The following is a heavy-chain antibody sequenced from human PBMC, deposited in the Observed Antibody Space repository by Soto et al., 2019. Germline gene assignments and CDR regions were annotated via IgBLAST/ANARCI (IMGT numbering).Heavy chain of an antibody. Sequence: QVQLQESGPGLVKPSQTLSLTCTVSGGSISSGGYYWSWIRQHPGKGLEWIGYIYYSGSTNYSPSLKSRVTISSDTYKNQFSLKLSSVTAADTAVYYCARDLGPTDYYCGMDVWGQGTTVTVSS. V-gene: IGHV4-31*03. CDR2: IYYSGST. CDR3: ARDLGPTDYYCGMDV. J-gene: IGHJ6*02. D-gene: IGHD4-17*01. CDR1: GGSISSGGYY.